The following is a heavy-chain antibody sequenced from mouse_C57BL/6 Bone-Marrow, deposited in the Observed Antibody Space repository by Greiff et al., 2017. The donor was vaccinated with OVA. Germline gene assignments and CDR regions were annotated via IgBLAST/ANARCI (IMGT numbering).Heavy chain of an antibody. V-gene: IGHV1-63*01. CDR3: ARLEGFPYYAMDY. CDR2: IYPGGGYT. Sequence: VQGVESGAELVRPGTSVKMSCKASGYTFTNYWIGWAKQRPGHGLEWIGDIYPGGGYTNYNEKFKGKATLTADKSSSTAYMQFSSLTSEDSAIYYCARLEGFPYYAMDYWGQGTSVTVSS. CDR1: GYTFTNYW. J-gene: IGHJ4*01.